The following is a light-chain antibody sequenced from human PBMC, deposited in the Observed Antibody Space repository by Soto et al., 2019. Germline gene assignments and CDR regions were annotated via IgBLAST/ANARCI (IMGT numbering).Light chain of an antibody. CDR2: EVN. CDR1: SSDIGSYNR. CDR3: SSYTSTTTLV. V-gene: IGLV2-18*02. J-gene: IGLJ2*01. Sequence: QSALTQPPSVSGSPRQSVTISCTGTSSDIGSYNRVSWYQQPPGTAPKLMIYEVNKRPSGVPDRFSGSKSGNTASLTISGLQAEDEADYYCSSYTSTTTLVFGGGTKLTVL.